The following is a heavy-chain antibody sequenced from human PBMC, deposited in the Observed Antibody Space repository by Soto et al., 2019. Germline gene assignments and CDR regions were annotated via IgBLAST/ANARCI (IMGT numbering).Heavy chain of an antibody. D-gene: IGHD2-15*01. CDR3: ARILYCSGGSCYAWFDP. CDR2: IYPGDSDT. Sequence: GESLNISCKGSGYSFTSYWIGWVRQMPGKGLEWMGIIYPGDSDTRYSPSFQGQVTISADKSISTAYLQWSSLKASDTAMYYCARILYCSGGSCYAWFDPWGQGTLVTVSS. CDR1: GYSFTSYW. V-gene: IGHV5-51*01. J-gene: IGHJ5*02.